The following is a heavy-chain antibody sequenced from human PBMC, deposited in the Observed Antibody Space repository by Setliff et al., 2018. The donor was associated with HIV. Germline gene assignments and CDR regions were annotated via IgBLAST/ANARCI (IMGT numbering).Heavy chain of an antibody. Sequence: ASVKVSCKASNYTFTNYAITWVRQAPGQRPEWMGWISTYDGDTKYAQKFHNRLSMTADTSTTTAYMDLRGLTSDDTGVYYCARVGLSAVPFPTVYWGQGTLVTVSS. J-gene: IGHJ4*02. V-gene: IGHV1-18*01. CDR2: ISTYDGDT. CDR1: NYTFTNYA. CDR3: ARVGLSAVPFPTVY. D-gene: IGHD4-4*01.